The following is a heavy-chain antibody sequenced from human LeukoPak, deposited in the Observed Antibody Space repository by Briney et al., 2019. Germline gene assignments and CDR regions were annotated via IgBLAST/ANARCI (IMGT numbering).Heavy chain of an antibody. CDR2: ISAYNGNT. V-gene: IGHV1-18*04. CDR3: ARIGKYHGVDY. Sequence: AASVKVSCKASGYTFSNYGFTWVRQAPGHGLEWMGWISAYNGNTNYAQKLQDRVTMTTDTSTSTAYMELRSLRSDDTAVYYCARIGKYHGVDYWGQGTLVTVSS. J-gene: IGHJ4*02. CDR1: GYTFSNYG. D-gene: IGHD3-10*01.